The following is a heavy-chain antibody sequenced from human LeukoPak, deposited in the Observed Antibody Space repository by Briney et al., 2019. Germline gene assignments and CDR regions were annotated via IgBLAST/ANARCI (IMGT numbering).Heavy chain of an antibody. CDR3: ARQKCTSTSCLTKNAFDI. J-gene: IGHJ3*02. Sequence: SETLSLTCTVSGSISSYYWSWIRRPPGKGLEWIGYIYTSGSTNYNPSLTSRVTISVDTSKNQFSLDLSSVTAADTAVYYCARQKCTSTSCLTKNAFDIWGQGTMVTVSS. D-gene: IGHD2-2*01. CDR2: IYTSGST. CDR1: GSISSYY. V-gene: IGHV4-4*09.